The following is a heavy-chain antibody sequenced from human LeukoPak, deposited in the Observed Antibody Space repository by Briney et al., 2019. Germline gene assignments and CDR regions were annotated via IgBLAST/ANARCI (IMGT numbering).Heavy chain of an antibody. D-gene: IGHD4-23*01. CDR3: ARGPTTVVTPDRYFDY. Sequence: SETLSLTCTVSGGSISSYYWSWIRQPPGKGLEWIGYIYYSGSTNYNPSLKSRVTISVDTSKNQFSLKLSSVTAADTAVYYCARGPTTVVTPDRYFDYWGQGTLVTVSS. J-gene: IGHJ4*02. CDR2: IYYSGST. V-gene: IGHV4-59*01. CDR1: GGSISSYY.